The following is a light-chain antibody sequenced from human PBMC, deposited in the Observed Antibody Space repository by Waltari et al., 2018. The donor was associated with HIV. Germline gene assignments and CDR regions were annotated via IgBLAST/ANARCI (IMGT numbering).Light chain of an antibody. CDR2: DVT. CDR3: VSYTEKDTVLL. CDR1: SNDIGTYNF. Sequence: QSALTQPPSASGSPGQSVAISCTGSSNDIGTYNFVSWYQHHPGKAPTLLIYDVTRRPPGIPDRFSGTKSGYTASLTVSDLQVEDEADYYCVSYTEKDTVLLFGGGTKLAV. V-gene: IGLV2-8*01. J-gene: IGLJ2*01.